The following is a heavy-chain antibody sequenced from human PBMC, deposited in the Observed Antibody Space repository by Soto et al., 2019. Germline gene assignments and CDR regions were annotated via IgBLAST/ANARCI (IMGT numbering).Heavy chain of an antibody. Sequence: SDTLSLTCTVSCVSIISYYCSWIRQPPGKGLEWIGYIYYSGITNYNPSLKSRVTTSVDTSKNQFSLKLSSVTAADTAVYYCARYKSNDYYGMDVWGQGTTVTVSS. D-gene: IGHD1-20*01. CDR1: CVSIISYY. V-gene: IGHV4-59*01. CDR2: IYYSGIT. J-gene: IGHJ6*02. CDR3: ARYKSNDYYGMDV.